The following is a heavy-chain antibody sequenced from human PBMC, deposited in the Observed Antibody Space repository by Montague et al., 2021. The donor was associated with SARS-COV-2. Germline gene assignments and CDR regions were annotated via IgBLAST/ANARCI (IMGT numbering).Heavy chain of an antibody. CDR2: IHYTGSA. CDR1: GGSTNNYY. J-gene: IGHJ3*02. V-gene: IGHV4-59*08. Sequence: SETLSLTCTVSGGSTNNYYWSWIRQPPEKGPEWIAFIHYTGSANYNPSLKSRATISVDPYKNQCSLKLTSVTAADTTLYYCARHLAVGTSGFDIWGQGTMVTVS. D-gene: IGHD6-19*01. CDR3: ARHLAVGTSGFDI.